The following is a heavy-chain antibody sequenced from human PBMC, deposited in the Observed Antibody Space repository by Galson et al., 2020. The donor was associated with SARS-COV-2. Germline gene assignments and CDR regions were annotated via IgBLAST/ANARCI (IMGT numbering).Heavy chain of an antibody. D-gene: IGHD6-6*01. J-gene: IGHJ4*02. CDR1: GFTFSTYG. CDR3: ARREEDSKRGGLEH. V-gene: IGHV3-33*08. Sequence: GESLKISCAASGFTFSTYGVHWVRQAPGKGLEWVAVIFYDGNYKYYGDSVKGRFTISRDNSKNTVYLQRNSLTAEDTAVYYCARREEDSKRGGLEHWGEGFLVTVSS. CDR2: IFYDGNYK.